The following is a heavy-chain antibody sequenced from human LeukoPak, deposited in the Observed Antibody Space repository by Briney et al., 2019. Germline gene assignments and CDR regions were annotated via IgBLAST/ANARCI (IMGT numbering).Heavy chain of an antibody. D-gene: IGHD3-10*01. V-gene: IGHV1-46*01. Sequence: GASVKVSCKASGPTFTSYYMHWVRQAPGQGLEWMGTINPSGGSTSYAQKFQGRVTMTRDTSTSTVYMELSSLRSEDTAVYYCARGFSRPPGSSGEYPYWGQGTLVTVSS. CDR3: ARGFSRPPGSSGEYPY. CDR2: INPSGGST. CDR1: GPTFTSYY. J-gene: IGHJ4*02.